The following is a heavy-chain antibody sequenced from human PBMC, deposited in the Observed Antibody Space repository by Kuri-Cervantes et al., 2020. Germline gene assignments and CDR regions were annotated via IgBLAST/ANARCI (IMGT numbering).Heavy chain of an antibody. Sequence: ASVKVSCKPSGYTFTSYGINWVRQAPGQGLEWMGWISTYNGDTNYAQKFQGRVTMTTDTSTNTAYMELGSLRSDDTAVYYCARGLKGIAAGSLAPDYWGQGTLVTVSS. J-gene: IGHJ4*02. CDR2: ISTYNGDT. V-gene: IGHV1-18*01. CDR1: GYTFTSYG. CDR3: ARGLKGIAAGSLAPDY. D-gene: IGHD6-13*01.